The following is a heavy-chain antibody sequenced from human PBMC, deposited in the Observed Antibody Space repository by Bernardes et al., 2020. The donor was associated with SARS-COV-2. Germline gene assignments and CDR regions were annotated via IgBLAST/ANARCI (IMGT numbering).Heavy chain of an antibody. D-gene: IGHD3-22*01. CDR3: ARLHPPFAMILVDRLYGMDV. J-gene: IGHJ6*02. CDR1: GESFSGYY. CDR2: IIHSGST. Sequence: SETLSLTCAVYGESFSGYYWSWIRQAPGKGLEWIGEIIHSGSTNYNPSLKSRVTISVDTSKNQFSLKLNSVTAADTAVYYCARLHPPFAMILVDRLYGMDVWGQGTTVTVSS. V-gene: IGHV4-34*12.